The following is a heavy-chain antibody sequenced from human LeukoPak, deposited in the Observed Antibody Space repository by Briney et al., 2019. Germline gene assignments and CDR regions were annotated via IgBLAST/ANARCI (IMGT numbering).Heavy chain of an antibody. CDR1: GYSISSGYY. D-gene: IGHD5-12*01. Sequence: SETLSLTCTVSGYSISSGYYWGWIRQPPGKGLEWIGSIYYSGSTSYHPSLKSRVTISVDTSKNQFSLKLTSVTAADTAVYYCARLNIAGGFDYWGQGTLVTVSS. CDR2: IYYSGST. J-gene: IGHJ4*02. CDR3: ARLNIAGGFDY. V-gene: IGHV4-38-2*02.